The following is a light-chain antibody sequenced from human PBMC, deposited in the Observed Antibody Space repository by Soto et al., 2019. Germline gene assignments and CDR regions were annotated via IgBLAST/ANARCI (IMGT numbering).Light chain of an antibody. CDR2: RAS. J-gene: IGKJ1*01. V-gene: IGKV1-5*03. CDR3: QQYDDYPWT. Sequence: DIQMTQSPSTLSAYAGDRVTITCRASQSISTWLAWFQQKPGKAPKLLIYRASSLESGAPSRFSGTGSGTEFTLTISSLQPDDFATYYCQQYDDYPWTFGQGTKVDIK. CDR1: QSISTW.